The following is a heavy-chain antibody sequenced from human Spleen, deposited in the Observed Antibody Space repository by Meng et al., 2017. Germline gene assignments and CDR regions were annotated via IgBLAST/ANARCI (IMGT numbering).Heavy chain of an antibody. J-gene: IGHJ5*02. CDR2: INHSGST. CDR1: GGSFSGYY. D-gene: IGHD6-13*01. Sequence: QGQLQEWGAGLVKPSETLPLTCAVYGGSFSGYYWSWIRQPPGKGLEWIGEINHSGSTNYNPSLKSRVTISVDTSKNQFSLKLSSVTAADTAVYYCARATAAAAKGRWFDPWGQGTLVTVSS. CDR3: ARATAAAAKGRWFDP. V-gene: IGHV4-34*01.